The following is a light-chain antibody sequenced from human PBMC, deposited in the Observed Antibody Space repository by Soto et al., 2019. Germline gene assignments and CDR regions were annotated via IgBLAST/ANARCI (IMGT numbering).Light chain of an antibody. J-gene: IGKJ2*01. V-gene: IGKV3-11*01. CDR3: QHRGKWPRT. CDR2: GAS. Sequence: EIVLTQSPATLSLSPGERATLSCRASQSVSNYLAWYRQKPGQAPRLLIYGASNRATGIPARFSGSGSGTDFTLTISSLEPEDFAVYYCQHRGKWPRTCGQGTKLEIK. CDR1: QSVSNY.